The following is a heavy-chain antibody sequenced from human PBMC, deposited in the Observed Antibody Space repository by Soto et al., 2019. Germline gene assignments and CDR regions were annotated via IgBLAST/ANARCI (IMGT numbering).Heavy chain of an antibody. Sequence: EVQLVESGGGLVQPGGSLRLSCAASGFTFSTFWMHWVRQAPGKGPWWVSRINSDGSSTIYADSVKGRFTISRDNAKNTLYLQMNSLRGEDTAVYYCARYHYYDGNWGQGTLVTVSS. CDR2: INSDGSST. D-gene: IGHD3-22*01. V-gene: IGHV3-74*01. CDR1: GFTFSTFW. J-gene: IGHJ4*02. CDR3: ARYHYYDGN.